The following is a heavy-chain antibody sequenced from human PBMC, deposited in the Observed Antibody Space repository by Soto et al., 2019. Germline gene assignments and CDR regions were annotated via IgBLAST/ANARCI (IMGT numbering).Heavy chain of an antibody. CDR2: IDPTGGNR. D-gene: IGHD6-19*01. Sequence: ASVKVSCKASGYSITYNYMHWVRQAPGKGLEWMGTIDPTGGNRNYAQKFQGRLTISRDNSKNTLYLHINSLKVDDTAMYYCARAHSTGWHYFDYWGPGTLVTVSS. CDR1: GYSITYNY. J-gene: IGHJ4*02. V-gene: IGHV1-46*01. CDR3: ARAHSTGWHYFDY.